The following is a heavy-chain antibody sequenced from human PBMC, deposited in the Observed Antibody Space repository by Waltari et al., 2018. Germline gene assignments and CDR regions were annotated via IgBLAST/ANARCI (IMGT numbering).Heavy chain of an antibody. CDR1: GGSISSYY. J-gene: IGHJ4*02. Sequence: QVQLQESGPGLVKPSETLSLTCTVSGGSISSYYWSWLRQPPGKGLEWIGYIYYSGSTNYNPSLKSRVTISVDTSKNQFSLKLSSVTAADTAVYYCARLRYDFWSGYFSPYFDYWGQGTLVTVSS. CDR2: IYYSGST. CDR3: ARLRYDFWSGYFSPYFDY. D-gene: IGHD3-3*01. V-gene: IGHV4-59*08.